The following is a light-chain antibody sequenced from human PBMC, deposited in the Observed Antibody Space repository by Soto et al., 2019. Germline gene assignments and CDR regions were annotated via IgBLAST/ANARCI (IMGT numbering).Light chain of an antibody. J-gene: IGKJ2*01. CDR3: QQSYSPLSYT. Sequence: DIQMTQSPSSLSASVGDRVTITCRASQSVGNYLNWYQQKPGQAPNLVIYAATSLQSGVPTRFSGSGSGTDFTLTISSLQPEDFATYYCQQSYSPLSYTLGQGTKLEIK. V-gene: IGKV1-39*01. CDR2: AAT. CDR1: QSVGNY.